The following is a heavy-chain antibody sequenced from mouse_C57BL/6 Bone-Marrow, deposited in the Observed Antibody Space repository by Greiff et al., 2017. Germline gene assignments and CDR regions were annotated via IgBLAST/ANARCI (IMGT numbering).Heavy chain of an antibody. V-gene: IGHV1-55*01. J-gene: IGHJ3*01. CDR2: IYPGSGSP. D-gene: IGHD2-1*01. CDR1: GYTFTSYW. CDR3: AREYYGNPWFAY. Sequence: QVQLQQPGAELVKPGASVKMSCKASGYTFTSYWITWVKQRPGQGLEWIGDIYPGSGSPNYNEKFKSKATLTVDTSSSTAYMQLSSLTSEDSAVYYCAREYYGNPWFAYWGQGTLVTVSA.